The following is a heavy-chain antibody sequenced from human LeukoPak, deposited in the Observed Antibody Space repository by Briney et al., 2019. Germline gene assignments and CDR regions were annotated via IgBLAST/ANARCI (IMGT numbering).Heavy chain of an antibody. CDR3: ARRQNPLDAFDI. CDR2: ISAYSGNT. V-gene: IGHV1-18*01. CDR1: GYSFSDSG. J-gene: IGHJ3*02. Sequence: GASVKVSCKASGYSFSDSGINWVRQAPGQGLEWMGWISAYSGNTYFAQNFQGRVTLTTDTSTSTGYMELRTLRSDDTAVYYCARRQNPLDAFDIWGQGTMVTVSS.